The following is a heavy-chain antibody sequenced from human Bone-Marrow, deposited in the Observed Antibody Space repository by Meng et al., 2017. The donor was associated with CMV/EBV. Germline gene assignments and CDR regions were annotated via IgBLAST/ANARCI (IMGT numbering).Heavy chain of an antibody. V-gene: IGHV1-2*02. CDR2: INPNSGGT. J-gene: IGHJ3*02. CDR1: GYTFTGYY. D-gene: IGHD3-3*01. Sequence: ASVKVSCKASGYTFTGYYMHWVRQAPGQGLEWMGWINPNSGGTNYAQKFQGRVTMTRDTSISTAYMELSRLRSDDTAVYYCAREGRFSITDAFDIWGQGSMVTVSS. CDR3: AREGRFSITDAFDI.